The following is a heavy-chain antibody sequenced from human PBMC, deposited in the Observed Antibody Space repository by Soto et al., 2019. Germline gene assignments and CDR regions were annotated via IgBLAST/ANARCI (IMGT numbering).Heavy chain of an antibody. CDR1: GFTFSSYS. CDR3: ARAKYYYDSHTGGWFDP. J-gene: IGHJ5*02. D-gene: IGHD3-22*01. Sequence: EVQLVESGGGLVKPGGSLRLSCAASGFTFSSYSMNWVRQAPGKGLEWVSSISSSSSYIYYAESVKGRFTISRDNAKNSLCLQMNSLRAEDTAVYYCARAKYYYDSHTGGWFDPWGQGTLVTVSS. CDR2: ISSSSSYI. V-gene: IGHV3-21*01.